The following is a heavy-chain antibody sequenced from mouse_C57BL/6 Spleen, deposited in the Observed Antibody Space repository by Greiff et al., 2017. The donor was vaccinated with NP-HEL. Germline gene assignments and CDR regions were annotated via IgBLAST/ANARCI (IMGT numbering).Heavy chain of an antibody. CDR1: GFTFSSYG. Sequence: EVKLVESGGDLVKPGGSLKLSCAASGFTFSSYGMSWVRQTPDKRLEWVATISSGGSYTYYPDSVKGRFTISRDNAKHTLYLQMSSLKSEDPAMYYCARLYYDYGLAYWGQGTLVTVSA. CDR2: ISSGGSYT. V-gene: IGHV5-6*01. J-gene: IGHJ3*01. D-gene: IGHD2-4*01. CDR3: ARLYYDYGLAY.